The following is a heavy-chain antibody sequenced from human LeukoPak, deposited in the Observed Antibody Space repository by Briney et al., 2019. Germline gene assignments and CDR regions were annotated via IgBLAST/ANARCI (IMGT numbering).Heavy chain of an antibody. Sequence: GGSLRLSCAASGFTFSSYTMSWVRQAPGKGLEWVSAISGSGGSTYYADSVKGRFTISRDNSKNTLYLQMNSLRAEDTAVYYCARDYSGSYPMYYFDYWGQGTLVTVSS. D-gene: IGHD1-26*01. CDR3: ARDYSGSYPMYYFDY. CDR1: GFTFSSYT. CDR2: ISGSGGST. V-gene: IGHV3-23*01. J-gene: IGHJ4*02.